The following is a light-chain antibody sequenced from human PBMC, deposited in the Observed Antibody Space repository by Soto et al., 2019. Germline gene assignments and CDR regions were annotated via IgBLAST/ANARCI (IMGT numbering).Light chain of an antibody. J-gene: IGKJ5*01. CDR1: QSVSTY. CDR3: QQYNNWPIT. Sequence: EIVLTQSPGTLSLSPGERATLSCRASQSVSTYVTYLAWYQQKPGQAPRLLIYDASTRAPGIPARFSGSGSGTEFTLTISSLQSEDFAIYYCQQYNNWPITFGQGTRLEIK. CDR2: DAS. V-gene: IGKV3-15*01.